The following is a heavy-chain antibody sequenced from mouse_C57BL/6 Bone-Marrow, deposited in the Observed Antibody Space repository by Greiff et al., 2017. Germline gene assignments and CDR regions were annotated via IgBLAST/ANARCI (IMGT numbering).Heavy chain of an antibody. CDR2: IYPNSGGT. CDR3: ARGSPWYLDV. D-gene: IGHD1-1*02. J-gene: IGHJ1*03. V-gene: IGHV1-72*01. Sequence: QVQLQQPGAELVKPGASVKLSCKASGYTFTSYWMHWVKQRPGQGLEWIGRIYPNSGGTKYNEKFKNKATLTVDKSSSTAYMKLSSLTSEDSAVYVCARGSPWYLDVWGTGTTVTVSS. CDR1: GYTFTSYW.